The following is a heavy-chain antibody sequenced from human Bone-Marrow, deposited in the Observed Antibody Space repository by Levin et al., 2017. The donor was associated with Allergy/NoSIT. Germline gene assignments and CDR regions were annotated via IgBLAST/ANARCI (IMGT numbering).Heavy chain of an antibody. D-gene: IGHD2-2*01. CDR3: TRLHDAGDKTSLDY. CDR2: IRNKGHDYAT. Sequence: GESLKISCGTSGFTFGDFAMHWVRQASGKGLEWVGRIRNKGHDYATAYGASVRGRFTLSRDDSKSTAYLQMDSLKTEDTAVYYCTRLHDAGDKTSLDYWGQGTLVTVSS. CDR1: GFTFGDFA. J-gene: IGHJ4*02. V-gene: IGHV3-73*01.